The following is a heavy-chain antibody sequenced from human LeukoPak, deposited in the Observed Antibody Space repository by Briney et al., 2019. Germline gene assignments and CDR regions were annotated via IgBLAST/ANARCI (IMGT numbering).Heavy chain of an antibody. Sequence: QAGGSLRLSCAASGXTFSNSAMNWVRQAPGKGPEWVSVISGGGGSTFYADSVKGRFTISRDNSKNTLYLQMNSLRAEDTAVYYCAKARYSGYAFDAFDMWGQGTMVSVSS. V-gene: IGHV3-23*01. CDR2: ISGGGGST. CDR3: AKARYSGYAFDAFDM. CDR1: GXTFSNSA. J-gene: IGHJ3*02. D-gene: IGHD5-12*01.